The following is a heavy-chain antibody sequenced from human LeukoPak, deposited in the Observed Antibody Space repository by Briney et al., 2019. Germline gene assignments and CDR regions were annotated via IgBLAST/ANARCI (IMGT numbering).Heavy chain of an antibody. J-gene: IGHJ4*02. CDR2: ISAYNGNT. CDR1: GGTFISYA. D-gene: IGHD3-22*01. Sequence: ASVKVSCKASGGTFISYAISWLRQPPAQGLEWMGWISAYNGNTNYAQKLQGRVTMTTEPSTSTAYMEMRSLRSDDTAVYYCARDARLDSSGYYYDARIPRNDYWGQGTLVTVSS. CDR3: ARDARLDSSGYYYDARIPRNDY. V-gene: IGHV1-18*01.